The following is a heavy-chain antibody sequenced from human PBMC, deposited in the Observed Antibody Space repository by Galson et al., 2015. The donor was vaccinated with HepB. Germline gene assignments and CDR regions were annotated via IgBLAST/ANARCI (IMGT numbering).Heavy chain of an antibody. Sequence: SLRLSCAASGFTFSSYAMSWVRQAPGKGLEWVSYISSSSSTIYYADSVKGRFTISRDNAKNSLYLQMNSLRAEDTAVYYCARASTVITPDWGQGTLVTVSS. D-gene: IGHD4-23*01. J-gene: IGHJ4*02. CDR2: ISSSSSTI. CDR3: ARASTVITPD. CDR1: GFTFSSYA. V-gene: IGHV3-48*01.